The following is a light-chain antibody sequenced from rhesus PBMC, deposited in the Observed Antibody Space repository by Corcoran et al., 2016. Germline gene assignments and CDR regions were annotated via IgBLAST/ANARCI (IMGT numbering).Light chain of an antibody. CDR1: QSLLDSEDGNTY. CDR2: EVS. V-gene: IGKV2-104*02. CDR3: MQALEFPYS. Sequence: DIVMTQTPLSLPVTPGEPASISCRSSQSLLDSEDGNTYLDWYLQKPGQSPQLLIYEVSNRASGVPDRVSGSGSETDFTLKISRVEAEDVGVYYCMQALEFPYSFGQGTKVEIK. J-gene: IGKJ2*01.